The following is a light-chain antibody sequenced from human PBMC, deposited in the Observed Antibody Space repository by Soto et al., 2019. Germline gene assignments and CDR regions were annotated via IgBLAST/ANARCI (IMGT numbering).Light chain of an antibody. V-gene: IGLV2-11*01. CDR1: SSDVGGSNL. J-gene: IGLJ3*02. CDR2: DVS. Sequence: QSALTQPRSVSGSPGQSVTISCTGTSSDVGGSNLVSWYQQHAGKAPKLAIYDVSNRPSWVPDRFSGSKSGNTASLTISGLHVEYEADYYCCSYAGNSLWVFGGGTKLTVL. CDR3: CSYAGNSLWV.